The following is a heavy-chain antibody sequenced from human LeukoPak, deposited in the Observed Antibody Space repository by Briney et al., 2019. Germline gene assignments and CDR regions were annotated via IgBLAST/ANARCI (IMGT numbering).Heavy chain of an antibody. CDR3: ARTALEYYDFWSGYFSNYFDY. CDR1: GFTFSSYG. V-gene: IGHV3-33*08. J-gene: IGHJ4*02. CDR2: ISYDGSNK. Sequence: GRSLRLSCAASGFTFSSYGMHWVRQAPGKGLEWVAVISYDGSNKYYADSVKGRFTISRDNSKNTLYLQMNSLRAEDTAVYYCARTALEYYDFWSGYFSNYFDYWGQGTLVTVSS. D-gene: IGHD3-3*01.